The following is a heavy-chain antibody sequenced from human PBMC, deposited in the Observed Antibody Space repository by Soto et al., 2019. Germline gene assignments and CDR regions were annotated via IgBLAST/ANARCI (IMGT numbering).Heavy chain of an antibody. J-gene: IGHJ1*01. D-gene: IGHD3-22*01. Sequence: EVQLVESGGGLIQPGGSLRLSCAASGFTVSSNYMSWVRQAPGKGLEWVSVIYSGGSTYYADSVKGRFTISRDNSKNTMYLKMNSLSAEDTAVHYCARDRVESGYPEYFQHWGQGTLVTVSS. CDR3: ARDRVESGYPEYFQH. CDR2: IYSGGST. V-gene: IGHV3-53*01. CDR1: GFTVSSNY.